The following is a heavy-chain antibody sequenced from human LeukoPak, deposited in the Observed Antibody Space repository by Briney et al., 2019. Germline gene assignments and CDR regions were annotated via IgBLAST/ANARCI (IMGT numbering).Heavy chain of an antibody. CDR3: ATVYYGSGSYYNFAPSTYNWFDP. Sequence: GASVKVSCKVSGYTLTELSMHWVRQAPGKGLEWMGGFDPEDGETIYAQKFQGRVTMTEDTSTDTAYMELSSLRSEDTAVYYCATVYYGSGSYYNFAPSTYNWFDPWGQGTLVTVSS. V-gene: IGHV1-24*01. J-gene: IGHJ5*02. D-gene: IGHD3-10*01. CDR2: FDPEDGET. CDR1: GYTLTELS.